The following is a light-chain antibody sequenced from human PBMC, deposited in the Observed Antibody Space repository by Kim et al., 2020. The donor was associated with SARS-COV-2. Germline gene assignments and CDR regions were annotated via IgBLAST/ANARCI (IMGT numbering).Light chain of an antibody. Sequence: GQSSTISCTGTRSDVGGYNYVAWYQQHPGKAPKLMIYDVSKRPSGVSNRFSGSKSGNTASLTISGLQAEDEADYYCSSYTSSSTWVFGGGTKLTVL. CDR2: DVS. CDR3: SSYTSSSTWV. J-gene: IGLJ3*02. CDR1: RSDVGGYNY. V-gene: IGLV2-14*03.